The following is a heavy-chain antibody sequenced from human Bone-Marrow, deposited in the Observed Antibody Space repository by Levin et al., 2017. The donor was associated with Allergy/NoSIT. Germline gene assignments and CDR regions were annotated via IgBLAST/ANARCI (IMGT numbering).Heavy chain of an antibody. J-gene: IGHJ6*03. V-gene: IGHV3-53*01. CDR2: MYDGGTT. CDR3: ARTSKVRDYSTLLGYYYYMDV. D-gene: IGHD4-11*01. CDR1: GFSLSDNY. Sequence: PGESLKISCAASGFSLSDNYMSWVRQAPGKGLEWVSVMYDGGTTYYADSVEGRFTISRDNSKNTLYFQMNSLRVEDTAVYYCARTSKVRDYSTLLGYYYYMDVWGKGTTVTVSS.